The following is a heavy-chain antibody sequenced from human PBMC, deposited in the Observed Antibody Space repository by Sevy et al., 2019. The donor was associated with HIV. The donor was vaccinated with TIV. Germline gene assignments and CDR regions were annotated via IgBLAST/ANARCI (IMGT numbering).Heavy chain of an antibody. Sequence: GGSLRLSCAASGFTFSSYAMSWVRQAPGKGLEWVSAISGSGGSTYYADSVKGRFTISRDNSKNTLYLQMNGLRAEDTAVYYCAKDRREAAGNNWFDPWGQGTLVTVSS. D-gene: IGHD6-13*01. CDR2: ISGSGGST. CDR1: GFTFSSYA. V-gene: IGHV3-23*01. J-gene: IGHJ5*02. CDR3: AKDRREAAGNNWFDP.